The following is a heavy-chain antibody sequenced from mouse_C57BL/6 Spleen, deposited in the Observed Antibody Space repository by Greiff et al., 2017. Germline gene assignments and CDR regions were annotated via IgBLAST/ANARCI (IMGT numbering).Heavy chain of an antibody. Sequence: EVQLQQSGPELVKPGASVKIPCKASGYTFTDYNMDWVKQSHGKSLEWIGDINPNNGGTIYNQKFKGKATLTVDKSSSTAYMELRSLTSEDTAVYYCARRRRIYDYEGYFDYWGQGTTLTVSS. V-gene: IGHV1-18*01. CDR1: GYTFTDYN. CDR2: INPNNGGT. J-gene: IGHJ2*01. CDR3: ARRRRIYDYEGYFDY. D-gene: IGHD2-4*01.